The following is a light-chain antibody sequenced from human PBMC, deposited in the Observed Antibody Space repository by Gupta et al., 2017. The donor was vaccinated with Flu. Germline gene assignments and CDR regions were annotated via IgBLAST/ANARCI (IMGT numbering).Light chain of an antibody. CDR1: SSNVGRNN. Sequence: QSVLTQSTSVSGTPGQRVTISCSGSSSNVGRNNVNWYQQLPGTAPKLLIYYNDGRPSGVPDRISGSKSGTSASLAISGLQAEDEADYYCAAWDTSLNVVVFGGGTKLTVL. V-gene: IGLV1-44*01. CDR3: AAWDTSLNVVV. CDR2: YND. J-gene: IGLJ2*01.